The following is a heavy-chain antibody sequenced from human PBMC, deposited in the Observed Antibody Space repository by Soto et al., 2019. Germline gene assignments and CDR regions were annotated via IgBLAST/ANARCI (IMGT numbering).Heavy chain of an antibody. CDR1: GGSISSYY. CDR3: ARDGLGYYFDY. V-gene: IGHV4-59*01. CDR2: IYYSGST. Sequence: SETLSLTCTVPGGSISSYYWSWIRQPPGKGLEWIGYIYYSGSTNYNPSLKSRVTISVDTSKNQFSLKLSSVTAADTAVYYCARDGLGYYFDYWGQGTLVTVSS. D-gene: IGHD3-10*01. J-gene: IGHJ4*02.